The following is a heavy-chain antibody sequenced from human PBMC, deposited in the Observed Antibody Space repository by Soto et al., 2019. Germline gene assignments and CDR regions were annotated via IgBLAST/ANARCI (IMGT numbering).Heavy chain of an antibody. CDR2: ISSSSSYI. Sequence: EVQLVESGGGLVKPGGSLRLSCAASGFTFSSYSMNWVRQAPGKGLEWVSSISSSSSYIYYADSLKGRFTISRDNAKNSLYLQMNSLRAEDTAVYYCARDAIRYYYYGMDVWGQGTTVTVSS. J-gene: IGHJ6*02. CDR3: ARDAIRYYYYGMDV. D-gene: IGHD3-3*01. CDR1: GFTFSSYS. V-gene: IGHV3-21*01.